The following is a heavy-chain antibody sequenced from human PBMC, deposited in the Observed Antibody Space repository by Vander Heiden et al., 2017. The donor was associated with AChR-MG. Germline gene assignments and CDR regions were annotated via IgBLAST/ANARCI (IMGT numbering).Heavy chain of an antibody. J-gene: IGHJ6*02. V-gene: IGHV4-34*01. CDR1: GGSFSAYY. Sequence: QVHLQQWGAGLLKPSETLSLPCAVYGGSFSAYYWTWIRQPPGKGVEWIGEINHSGSTNYNPSLKSRVTISVDTSKNQFSLKLSSVTAADTAVYYCARVSWDYYGSGSRYGMDVWGQGTTVTVSS. CDR2: INHSGST. D-gene: IGHD3-10*01. CDR3: ARVSWDYYGSGSRYGMDV.